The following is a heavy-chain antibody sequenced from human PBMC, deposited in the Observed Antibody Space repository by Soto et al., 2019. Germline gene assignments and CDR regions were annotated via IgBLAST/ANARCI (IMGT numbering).Heavy chain of an antibody. CDR3: ARDPKTSGGQHWAFNYFDS. D-gene: IGHD7-27*01. CDR1: GFSFSISP. Sequence: PGGSQRLSCAASGFSFSISPMHWVRQAPGKGPEWVALISYDGTNKFYADSVKGRFTISRDNSKSTLYLQVDSLRPEDAAVYYCARDPKTSGGQHWAFNYFDSWGQGTLVTVSS. V-gene: IGHV3-30-3*01. CDR2: ISYDGTNK. J-gene: IGHJ4*02.